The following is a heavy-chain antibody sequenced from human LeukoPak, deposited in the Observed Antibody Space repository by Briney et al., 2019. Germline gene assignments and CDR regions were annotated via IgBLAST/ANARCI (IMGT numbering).Heavy chain of an antibody. D-gene: IGHD6-19*01. V-gene: IGHV1-24*01. J-gene: IGHJ4*02. Sequence: ASVKVSCKVSGYTLTELSMHWVRQAPGKGLEWMGGFDPEDGGTIYAQKFQGRVTMTRDTSTSTVYMELSSLRSEDTAVYYCARDSRVSSGWYGAVGCPDYWGQGTLVTVSS. CDR1: GYTLTELS. CDR3: ARDSRVSSGWYGAVGCPDY. CDR2: FDPEDGGT.